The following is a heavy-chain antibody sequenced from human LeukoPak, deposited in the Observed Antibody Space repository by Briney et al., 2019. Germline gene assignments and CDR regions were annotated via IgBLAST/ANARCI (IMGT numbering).Heavy chain of an antibody. D-gene: IGHD6-6*01. CDR2: ISGSGGST. V-gene: IGHV3-23*01. Sequence: GGSLRLSCAASGFTFSSYAMSWVRQAPGKGLEWVSAISGSGGSTYYADSVKGRFTISRDNSKNTLYLQMNSLRAEDTAVYYCAKGWEYSSSSGVWYWGQGTLVTVSS. CDR3: AKGWEYSSSSGVWY. J-gene: IGHJ4*02. CDR1: GFTFSSYA.